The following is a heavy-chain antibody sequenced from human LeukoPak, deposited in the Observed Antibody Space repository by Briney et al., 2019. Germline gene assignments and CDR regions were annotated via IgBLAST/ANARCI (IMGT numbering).Heavy chain of an antibody. CDR3: ARMYYYDSSDAFDI. D-gene: IGHD3-22*01. V-gene: IGHV1-69*05. J-gene: IGHJ3*02. Sequence: ASVKVSCXASGGTFSSYAISWVRQAPGQGLEWMGGIIPIFGTANYAQKFQGRVTITTDESTSTAYMELSSLRSEDTAVYYCARMYYYDSSDAFDIWGQGTMVTVSS. CDR1: GGTFSSYA. CDR2: IIPIFGTA.